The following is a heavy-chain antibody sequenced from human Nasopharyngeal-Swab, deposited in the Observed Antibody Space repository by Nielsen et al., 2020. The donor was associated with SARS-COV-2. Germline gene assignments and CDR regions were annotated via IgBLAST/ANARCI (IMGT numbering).Heavy chain of an antibody. CDR3: AKESTVTTYYDAFDI. J-gene: IGHJ3*02. Sequence: GESLKISCAASGFTFSSYAMSWVRQAPGKGLEWVSAISGSGGSTYYADSVKGRFTISRDNSKNTLYLQMNSLRAEDTAVYYCAKESTVTTYYDAFDIWGQGTMVTVSS. V-gene: IGHV3-23*01. D-gene: IGHD4-17*01. CDR1: GFTFSSYA. CDR2: ISGSGGST.